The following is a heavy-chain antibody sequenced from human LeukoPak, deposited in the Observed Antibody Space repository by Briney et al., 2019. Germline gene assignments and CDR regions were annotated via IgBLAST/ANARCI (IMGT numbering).Heavy chain of an antibody. CDR2: IKQDGSEK. D-gene: IGHD5-18*01. CDR3: AREMAMALHDPYFDY. J-gene: IGHJ4*02. CDR1: GFTFSSYW. Sequence: GGSPRLSCAASGFTFSSYWMSWVRQAPGKGLEWVANIKQDGSEKYYVDSVKGRFTISRDNAKNSLYLQMNSPRAEDTAVYYCAREMAMALHDPYFDYWGQGALVTVSS. V-gene: IGHV3-7*04.